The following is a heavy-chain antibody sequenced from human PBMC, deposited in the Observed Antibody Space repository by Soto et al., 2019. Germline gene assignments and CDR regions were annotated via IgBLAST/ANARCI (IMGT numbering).Heavy chain of an antibody. CDR3: ARVFCTTSTCFFPGWFAP. Sequence: SETLSLTCTVSGASISSGAYFWSWIRQHPERGLEWIGNIYYSGNTYYNPSLRSRVTISIDTSQNHFSLRLNSVTAADTAIYYCARVFCTTSTCFFPGWFAPRGQGALVTVSS. CDR1: GASISSGAYF. CDR2: IYYSGNT. D-gene: IGHD2-8*01. V-gene: IGHV4-31*03. J-gene: IGHJ5*02.